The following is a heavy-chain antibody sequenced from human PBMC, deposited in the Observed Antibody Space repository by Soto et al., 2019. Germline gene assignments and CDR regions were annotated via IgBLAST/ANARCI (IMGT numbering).Heavy chain of an antibody. CDR3: ARGNEGSPYYYYYMDV. V-gene: IGHV4-34*01. CDR1: GGSFSGYY. J-gene: IGHJ6*03. Sequence: SETLSLTCAVYGGSFSGYYWSWIRQPPGKGLEWIGEIDHSGSTNYNPSLKSRVTISVDTSKSQFSLKLSSVTAADTAVYYCARGNEGSPYYYYYMDVWGKGTTVTVSS. CDR2: IDHSGST.